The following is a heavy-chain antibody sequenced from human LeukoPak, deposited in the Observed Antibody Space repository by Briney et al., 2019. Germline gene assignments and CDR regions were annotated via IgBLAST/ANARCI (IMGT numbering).Heavy chain of an antibody. CDR3: ARQLLNYYFDY. Sequence: SETLSLTCTVPGGSISSYYWSWIRQPPGKGLEWIGYIYYSGSTNYNPSLKSRVTISVDTSKNQFSLKLSSVTAADTAVYYCARQLLNYYFDYWGQGTLVTVSS. CDR1: GGSISSYY. D-gene: IGHD1-7*01. J-gene: IGHJ4*02. V-gene: IGHV4-59*08. CDR2: IYYSGST.